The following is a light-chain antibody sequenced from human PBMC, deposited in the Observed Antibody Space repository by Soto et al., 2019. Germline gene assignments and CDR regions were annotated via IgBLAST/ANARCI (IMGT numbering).Light chain of an antibody. CDR3: QTWGTGIHV. J-gene: IGLJ1*01. Sequence: QPVLTQSPSASASLGASVKLTCTLSSGHSSYAIAWHQQQPEKGPRYLMTLNSDGSHSKGDGIPARFSGSSSGAERYLIISSPQSEDEADYYCQTWGTGIHVFGTGTKVTVL. V-gene: IGLV4-69*01. CDR2: LNSDGSH. CDR1: SGHSSYA.